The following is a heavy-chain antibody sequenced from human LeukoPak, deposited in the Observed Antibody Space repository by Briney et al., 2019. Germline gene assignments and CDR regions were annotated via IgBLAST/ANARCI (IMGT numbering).Heavy chain of an antibody. CDR1: GLTFSNYW. V-gene: IGHV3-7*01. J-gene: IGHJ4*02. D-gene: IGHD1-1*01. Sequence: GGSLRLSCVVSGLTFSNYWMIWVRQAPGKGLESVAIVNEDGSAKYYLDSVKGRFPISRDNARNSLYLEMNSLRAEDTAVYYCARDYWRSIDHWGQGTLVTVSS. CDR3: ARDYWRSIDH. CDR2: VNEDGSAK.